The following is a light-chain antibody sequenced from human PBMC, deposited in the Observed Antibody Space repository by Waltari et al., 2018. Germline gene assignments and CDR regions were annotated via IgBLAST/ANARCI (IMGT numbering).Light chain of an antibody. V-gene: IGLV1-44*01. CDR1: SSNIGTNT. CDR2: SNN. J-gene: IGLJ3*02. Sequence: QSVLTQPPSASGTPGQWVTISCSGSSSNIGTNTVNWYQQLPGTAPKLLIYSNNQRPSGVPDRFSGSKSGTSASLAISGLQSEDEADYYCAAWDDSLNGPVFGGGTK. CDR3: AAWDDSLNGPV.